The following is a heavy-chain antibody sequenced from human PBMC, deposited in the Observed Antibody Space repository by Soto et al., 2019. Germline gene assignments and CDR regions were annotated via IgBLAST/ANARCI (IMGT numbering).Heavy chain of an antibody. V-gene: IGHV4-34*01. CDR1: GGSFSGYY. CDR2: INHSGST. J-gene: IGHJ4*02. Sequence: QVQLQQWGAGLLKPSETLSRTCAVYGGSFSGYYWSWIRQPPGKRLEWIGEINHSGSTNYNPSLKSRVTISVDTSKNQFSLKLTSVTAADTAVYYCARRVTMQYYFDYWGQGTLVPVSS. D-gene: IGHD3-10*01. CDR3: ARRVTMQYYFDY.